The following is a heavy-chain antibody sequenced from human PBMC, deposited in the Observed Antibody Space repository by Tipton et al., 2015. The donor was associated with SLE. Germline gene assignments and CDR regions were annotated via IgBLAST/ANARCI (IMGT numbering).Heavy chain of an antibody. J-gene: IGHJ3*02. CDR2: INPCTGNT. CDR1: GYTFTSYA. Sequence: QVQLVQSGAEIKKPGASVKVSCKASGYTFTSYAISWVRQAPGQGLEWMGWINPCTGNTDYAQKVRGRVTMTTDTSRSTAYLDLRSLRPDDTAVYYCAERYDTFEIWGQGTMVSVSS. CDR3: AERYDTFEI. D-gene: IGHD1-1*01. V-gene: IGHV1-18*01.